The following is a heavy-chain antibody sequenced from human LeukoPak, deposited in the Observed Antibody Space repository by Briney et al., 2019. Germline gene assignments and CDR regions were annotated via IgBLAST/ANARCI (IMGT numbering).Heavy chain of an antibody. D-gene: IGHD1-26*01. J-gene: IGHJ4*02. CDR2: IHSSGST. CDR1: RFTVSSNY. CDR3: ARTGVASGSSIPLDY. Sequence: SGGSLRLSCAASRFTVSSNYMSWVRQAPGKGLEWVSVIHSSGSTYYADSVKGRFTISRDNSKNTLYLQMNSLRAEDTAVYYCARTGVASGSSIPLDYWGQGTLVTVSS. V-gene: IGHV3-66*01.